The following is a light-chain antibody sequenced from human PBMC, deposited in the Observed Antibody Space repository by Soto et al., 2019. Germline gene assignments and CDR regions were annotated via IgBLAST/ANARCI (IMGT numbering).Light chain of an antibody. CDR2: YDS. CDR3: QVWDSSSDHVV. J-gene: IGLJ2*01. CDR1: NIGSKS. V-gene: IGLV3-21*04. Sequence: SYELTQPPSVSVAPGKTARITCGGNNIGSKSVHWYQQMPGQAPVLVIYYDSDRPSGIPGRFSGSNSGNTATLTISRVEAGDEADYYCQVWDSSSDHVVFGGGTKVTVL.